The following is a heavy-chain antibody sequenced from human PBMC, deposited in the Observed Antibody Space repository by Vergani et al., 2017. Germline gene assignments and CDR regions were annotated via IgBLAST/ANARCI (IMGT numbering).Heavy chain of an antibody. J-gene: IGHJ2*01. CDR2: INHSGST. CDR1: GGSFSGYY. Sequence: QVQLQQWGAGLLKPSETLSLTCAVYGGSFSGYYWSWIRQPPGKGLEWIGEINHSGSTNYNPSLKSRVTISVDTSKNQFSLKLSSVTAADTAVYYCARPVGRKNWYFDLWGRGTLVTVSS. V-gene: IGHV4-34*01. CDR3: ARPVGRKNWYFDL. D-gene: IGHD1-26*01.